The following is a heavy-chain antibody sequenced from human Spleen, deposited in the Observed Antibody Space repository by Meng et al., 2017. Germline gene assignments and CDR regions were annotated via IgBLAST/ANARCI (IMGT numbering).Heavy chain of an antibody. J-gene: IGHJ4*02. CDR3: ARGPTTMAHDFDY. V-gene: IGHV4-34*01. CDR1: GGSFSDYY. CDR2: INHSGST. D-gene: IGHD4-11*01. Sequence: QLQLQRWGVGLLKPSETLSLTCVVSGGSFSDYYWSWIRQPPGKGLEWIGEINHSGSTNYNPSLESRATISVDMSQNNLSLKLSSVTAADSAVYYCARGPTTMAHDFDYWGQGTLVTVSS.